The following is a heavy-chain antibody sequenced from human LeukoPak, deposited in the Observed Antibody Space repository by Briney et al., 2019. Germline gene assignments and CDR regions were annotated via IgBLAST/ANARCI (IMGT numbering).Heavy chain of an antibody. J-gene: IGHJ4*02. D-gene: IGHD2-21*02. V-gene: IGHV3-7*04. CDR2: TKQDGSER. Sequence: GGSLRLSCAASGFTFTSYWMTWVRQAPGKGLEWVANTKQDGSERYYVDSVKGRFTISRDNVKKSLFLQMDSLRAEDTAVYYCARGGLYGDYYFDYWGQGTLVTVTS. CDR3: ARGGLYGDYYFDY. CDR1: GFTFTSYW.